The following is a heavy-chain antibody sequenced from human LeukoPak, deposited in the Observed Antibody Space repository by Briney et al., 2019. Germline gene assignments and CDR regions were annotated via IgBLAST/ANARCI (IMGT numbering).Heavy chain of an antibody. V-gene: IGHV3-48*03. D-gene: IGHD2-8*01. CDR2: ISSSGSTI. Sequence: GGSLRLSCAASGFTFSSYAMSWVRQAPGKGLEWVSAISSSGSTIYYADSVKGRFTISRDNAKNSLYLQMNSLRAEDTAVYYCARDPGYCTNGVCYTEYYFDYWGQGTLVTVSS. CDR3: ARDPGYCTNGVCYTEYYFDY. CDR1: GFTFSSYA. J-gene: IGHJ4*02.